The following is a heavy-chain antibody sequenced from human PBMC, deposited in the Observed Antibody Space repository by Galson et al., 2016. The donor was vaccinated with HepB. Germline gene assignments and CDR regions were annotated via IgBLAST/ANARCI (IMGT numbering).Heavy chain of an antibody. CDR3: VRPLTRGEEFFQH. CDR2: ISRSGGIF. V-gene: IGHV3-11*01. D-gene: IGHD2-2*01. J-gene: IGHJ1*01. CDR1: GFPFKDYH. Sequence: SLRLSCAASGFPFKDYHLSWIRQAPGRGLEWVSYISRSGGIFYYADSVRGRFTISRDNAKNSLYLQMNDLSPEDTAVYFCVRPLTRGEEFFQHWGQGALVTVSS.